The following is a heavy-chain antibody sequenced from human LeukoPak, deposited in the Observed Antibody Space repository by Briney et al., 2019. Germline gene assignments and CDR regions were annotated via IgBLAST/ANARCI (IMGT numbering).Heavy chain of an antibody. CDR2: IYSDGST. Sequence: PGGSLRLSCAASGFTVSSNYMNWVRQAPGKGLEWVSVIYSDGSTYYADSVKGRFTISRDNAKNSLYLQMNSLRAEDTAVYYCASGFVRLGATRPFDYWGQGTLVTVSS. D-gene: IGHD1-26*01. CDR1: GFTVSSNY. V-gene: IGHV3-53*01. J-gene: IGHJ4*02. CDR3: ASGFVRLGATRPFDY.